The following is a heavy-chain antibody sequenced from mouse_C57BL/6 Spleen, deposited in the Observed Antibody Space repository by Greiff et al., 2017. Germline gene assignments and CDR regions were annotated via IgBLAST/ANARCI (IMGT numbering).Heavy chain of an antibody. CDR1: GFTFSSYT. Sequence: EVKLVESGGGLVKPGGSLKLSCAASGFTFSSYTMSWVRQTPEKRLEWVATISGGGGNTYYPDSVKGRFTISRDNAKNTLYLQMSSLRSEDTALYYCARTGIYDGYYDFDYWGQGTTLTVSS. CDR3: ARTGIYDGYYDFDY. J-gene: IGHJ2*01. D-gene: IGHD2-3*01. CDR2: ISGGGGNT. V-gene: IGHV5-9*01.